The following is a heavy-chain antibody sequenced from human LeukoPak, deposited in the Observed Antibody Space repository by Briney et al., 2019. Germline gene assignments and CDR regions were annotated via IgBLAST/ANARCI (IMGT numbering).Heavy chain of an antibody. CDR3: ARAIQSWLPFDY. CDR1: GYTFIDNY. CDR2: INPNSGGT. V-gene: IGHV1-2*02. J-gene: IGHJ4*02. D-gene: IGHD2-2*02. Sequence: ASVNVSCKASGYTFIDNYMHWVRQAPGQGLEWMGWINPNSGGTNYAQKFRGRVTMTRDTSISTAYMELSRLRSDDTAVYFCARAIQSWLPFDYWGQGTLVTVSS.